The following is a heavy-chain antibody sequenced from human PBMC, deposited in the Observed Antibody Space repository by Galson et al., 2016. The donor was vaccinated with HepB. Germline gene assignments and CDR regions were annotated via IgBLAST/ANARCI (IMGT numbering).Heavy chain of an antibody. CDR1: GGSISSNY. V-gene: IGHV4-59*01. J-gene: IGHJ5*02. Sequence: LSLTCTVSGGSISSNYWSWIRQPPGKGLEWIGYIYHSGSTNYNPSLKSRVTISVDTSKNQFSLKLSSVTGADTAVYYCARVGGYSSGWYLASGVGWSDPWGQGTLVTVSS. CDR2: IYHSGST. CDR3: ARVGGYSSGWYLASGVGWSDP. D-gene: IGHD6-19*01.